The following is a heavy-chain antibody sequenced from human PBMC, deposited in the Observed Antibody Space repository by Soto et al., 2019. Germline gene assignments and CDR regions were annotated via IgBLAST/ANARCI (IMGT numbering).Heavy chain of an antibody. V-gene: IGHV4-39*01. CDR3: ARNPKNRIAVAGKHPGYYGMDV. D-gene: IGHD6-19*01. CDR1: GGSIISSIYY. CDR2: IYYSGST. Sequence: LSXNFTFSGGSIISSIYYWGCIRQPPGKGLEWIGSIYYSGSTYYNPSLKSRVTISVDTSKNQFSLKLSSVTAADTAVYYCARNPKNRIAVAGKHPGYYGMDVWGQGTTVTVSS. J-gene: IGHJ6*02.